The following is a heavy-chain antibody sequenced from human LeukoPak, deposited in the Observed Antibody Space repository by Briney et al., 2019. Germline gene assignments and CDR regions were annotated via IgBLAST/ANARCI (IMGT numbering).Heavy chain of an antibody. CDR2: FDPEDGET. D-gene: IGHD3-10*01. CDR1: GYTLTELS. CDR3: VRDGEGVAISVNYWFAP. Sequence: ASVEVSCKVSGYTLTELSMHWVRQAPGKGLEWMGGFDPEDGETIYAQKFQGRVTMTRDTSISTAYMELRSLTSEDTAVYYCVRDGEGVAISVNYWFAPWGQGTLVTVSS. V-gene: IGHV1-24*01. J-gene: IGHJ5*02.